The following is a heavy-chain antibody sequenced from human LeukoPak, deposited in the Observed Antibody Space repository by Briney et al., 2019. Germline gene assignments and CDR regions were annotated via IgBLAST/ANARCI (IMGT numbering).Heavy chain of an antibody. D-gene: IGHD2-2*01. CDR3: ARGEGYCSSTSCYLFDP. CDR1: GGSFSGYY. Sequence: SETLSLTCAVYGGSFSGYYWSWIRQPPGKGLEWIGEINHSGSTNYNPSLKSRVTISVDTSKNQFSLKLSSVTAADTAVYYCARGEGYCSSTSCYLFDPWGQGTLVTVSS. V-gene: IGHV4-34*01. J-gene: IGHJ5*02. CDR2: INHSGST.